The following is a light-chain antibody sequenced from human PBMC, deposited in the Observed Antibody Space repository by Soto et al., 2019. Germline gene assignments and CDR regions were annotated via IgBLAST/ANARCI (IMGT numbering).Light chain of an antibody. J-gene: IGLJ2*01. V-gene: IGLV2-14*01. CDR3: SSYSSSSTLL. Sequence: QSVLTQPASVSGSPGQSITISCTGTSSDVGTYNYISWYQQHPGKAPKLMIYEVSNRPSGFSNRFSGSKSGSAASLTISGLQAEDEADYYCSSYSSSSTLLFGGGTKLTVL. CDR1: SSDVGTYNY. CDR2: EVS.